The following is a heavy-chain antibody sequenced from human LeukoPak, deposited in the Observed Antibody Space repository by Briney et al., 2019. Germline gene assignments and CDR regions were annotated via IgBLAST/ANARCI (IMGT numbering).Heavy chain of an antibody. CDR2: ISSGANT. D-gene: IGHD5-18*01. V-gene: IGHV3-23*01. J-gene: IGHJ4*02. Sequence: GGSLRLSCAASGFTFSSYAMNWVRQAPGKGLEWVSSISSGANTYFAGSLKGRFTISRANCDNTLYLQMNSLRAEDTAVYYCAKAHPSTYTYGQYYFDYWGQGTLVTVSS. CDR3: AKAHPSTYTYGQYYFDY. CDR1: GFTFSSYA.